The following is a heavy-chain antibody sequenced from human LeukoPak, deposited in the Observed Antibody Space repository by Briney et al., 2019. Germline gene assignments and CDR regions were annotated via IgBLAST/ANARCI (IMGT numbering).Heavy chain of an antibody. Sequence: GGSLRLSCAASGFTFSGYGMSWVRQAPGKGLEWVSSVSHTSSTTSYTDSVKGRFTISRDNSKNTLYLQMNSLRAVGTALYYCAKEASGSYFDYWGQGTLVTFSS. V-gene: IGHV3-23*01. CDR2: VSHTSSTT. CDR3: AKEASGSYFDY. CDR1: GFTFSGYG. J-gene: IGHJ4*02. D-gene: IGHD3-3*01.